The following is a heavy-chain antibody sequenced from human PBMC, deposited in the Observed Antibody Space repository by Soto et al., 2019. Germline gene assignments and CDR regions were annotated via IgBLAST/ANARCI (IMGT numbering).Heavy chain of an antibody. V-gene: IGHV3-23*01. J-gene: IGHJ6*02. D-gene: IGHD1-26*01. CDR1: AVSRSTLSKYA. Sequence: GGAVRHYCPASAVSRSTLSKYAMSWRRQAPGKGLEWGSTISGTGGFVTYYADSVQGRFTISRDNSKNTLYLQRDSRRAEDTAHYFCANGAGVRANYKYYDRDGRRRGNTVTAP. CDR2: ISGTGGFVT. CDR3: ANGAGVRANYKYYDRDG.